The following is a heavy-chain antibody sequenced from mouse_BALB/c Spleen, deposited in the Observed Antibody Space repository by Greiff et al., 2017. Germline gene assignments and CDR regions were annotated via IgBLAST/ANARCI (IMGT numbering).Heavy chain of an antibody. CDR2: IYPYNGGT. CDR3: ASPRRFAY. Sequence: VQLQQSGPELVKPGASVKISCKASGYTFTDYNMHWVKQSHGKSLEWIGYIYPYNGGTGYNQKFKSKATLTVDNSSSTAYMELRSLTSEDSAVYYCASPRRFAYWGQGTLVTVSA. V-gene: IGHV1S29*02. J-gene: IGHJ3*01. CDR1: GYTFTDYN.